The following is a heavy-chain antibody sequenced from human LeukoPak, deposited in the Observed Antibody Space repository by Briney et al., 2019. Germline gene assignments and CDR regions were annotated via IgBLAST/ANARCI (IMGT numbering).Heavy chain of an antibody. CDR1: GYTFTSYD. D-gene: IGHD1-26*01. CDR2: MNPNSGNT. Sequence: AASVKVSCKASGYTFTSYDINWVRQATGQGLEWMGWMNPNSGNTGYAQKFQGRVTITRNTSISTAYMELSSLRSEDTAVYYCASRRVSGSYEFDYWGQGTLVTVSS. J-gene: IGHJ4*02. CDR3: ASRRVSGSYEFDY. V-gene: IGHV1-8*03.